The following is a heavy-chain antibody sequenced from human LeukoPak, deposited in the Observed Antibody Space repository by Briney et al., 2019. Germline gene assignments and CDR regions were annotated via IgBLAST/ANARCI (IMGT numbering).Heavy chain of an antibody. J-gene: IGHJ4*02. CDR2: IGFDGSDH. D-gene: IGHD5-18*01. Sequence: PGGSLRLSCAASGFTFSNYGMHWARQAPGKGLEWVAFIGFDGSDHSYADSVKGRFTISRDNSKNTLYLQMNSLRAEDTAVYYCAKDIRRGYNYGYDQFAYWGLETLVTVSS. CDR3: AKDIRRGYNYGYDQFAY. CDR1: GFTFSNYG. V-gene: IGHV3-30*02.